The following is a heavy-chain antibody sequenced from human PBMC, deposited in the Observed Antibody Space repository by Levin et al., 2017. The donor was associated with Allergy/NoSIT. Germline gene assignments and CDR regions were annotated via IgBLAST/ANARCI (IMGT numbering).Heavy chain of an antibody. CDR2: ISYDGSNK. V-gene: IGHV3-30*18. D-gene: IGHD3-10*01. Sequence: GGSLRLSCAASGFTFSSYGMHWVRQAPGKGLEWVAVISYDGSNKYYADSVKGRFTISRDNSKNTLYLQMNSLRAEDTAVYYCAKDPTWFGESNWFDPWGQGTLVTVSS. CDR1: GFTFSSYG. J-gene: IGHJ5*02. CDR3: AKDPTWFGESNWFDP.